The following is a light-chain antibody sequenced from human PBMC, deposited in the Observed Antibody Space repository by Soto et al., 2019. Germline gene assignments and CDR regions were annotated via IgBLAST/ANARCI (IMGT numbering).Light chain of an antibody. CDR2: DAS. V-gene: IGKV3-11*01. CDR3: QQRTNWHLT. J-gene: IGKJ4*01. Sequence: ETVLTHSPATLSLSPVEKATLSCRASRSVGRSLAWYQQKPGQAPRLLIYDASNRATGIPARFSGSGSGTDFTLTISSLEPEDFAIYYCQQRTNWHLTFGGGTTVEIK. CDR1: RSVGRS.